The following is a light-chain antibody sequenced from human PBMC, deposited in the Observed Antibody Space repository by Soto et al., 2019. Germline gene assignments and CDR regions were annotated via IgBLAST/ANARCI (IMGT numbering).Light chain of an antibody. V-gene: IGLV2-23*01. CDR3: CSYAGSSTYV. J-gene: IGLJ7*01. CDR1: SSDVGSYNL. Sequence: HSALTQPASVSGSPGQSITISCTGTSSDVGSYNLVSWYQQHPGKAPKLMIYEGSKRPSGVSNRFSGSKSGNTASLTISGLQAEDEADYYCCSYAGSSTYVFGTGTQLTVL. CDR2: EGS.